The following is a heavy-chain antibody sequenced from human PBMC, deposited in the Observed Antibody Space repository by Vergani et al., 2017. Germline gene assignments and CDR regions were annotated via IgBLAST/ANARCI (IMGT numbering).Heavy chain of an antibody. Sequence: QVQLQESGPGLVKPSETLSLTCTVSGGSISSYYWSWIRQPPGKGLEWIGYIYYSGSTNYNPSLKSRVTISVDTSKNQFSLKLSSVTAADTAVYYCARVVGATGYYYYYYYMDVWGNGTTVTVSS. J-gene: IGHJ6*03. CDR1: GGSISSYY. D-gene: IGHD1-26*01. CDR3: ARVVGATGYYYYYYYMDV. CDR2: IYYSGST. V-gene: IGHV4-59*01.